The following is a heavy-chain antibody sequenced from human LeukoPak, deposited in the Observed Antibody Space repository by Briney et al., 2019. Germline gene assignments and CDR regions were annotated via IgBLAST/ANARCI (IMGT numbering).Heavy chain of an antibody. CDR3: AREYPYCGGDCYNYYYYMDV. Sequence: ASVKVSCKASGYTFNTYNINWVRQTPGQGLEWMGWISTYNDNTNYAQKFQGRVTMTTDTSTSTAYMELRSLRSDDTAVYYCAREYPYCGGDCYNYYYYMDVWGKGTTVTISS. V-gene: IGHV1-18*01. J-gene: IGHJ6*03. D-gene: IGHD2-21*02. CDR2: ISTYNDNT. CDR1: GYTFNTYN.